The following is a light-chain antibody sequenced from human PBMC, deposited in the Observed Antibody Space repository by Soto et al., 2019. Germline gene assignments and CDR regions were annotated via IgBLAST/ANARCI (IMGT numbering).Light chain of an antibody. CDR1: SSDVGGYNY. J-gene: IGLJ3*02. CDR3: CSYAGSNTGV. V-gene: IGLV2-11*01. Sequence: QSALTQPPSVSGSPGQSVTISCTGTSSDVGGYNYVSWYQQDPGKAPKLIIYEVTERPSGVPDRFSGSKSGNTASLTISGLQAEDEADYYCCSYAGSNTGVFGGGTKLTVL. CDR2: EVT.